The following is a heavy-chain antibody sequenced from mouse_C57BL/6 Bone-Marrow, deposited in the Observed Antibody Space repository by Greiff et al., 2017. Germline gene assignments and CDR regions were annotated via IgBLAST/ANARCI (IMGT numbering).Heavy chain of an antibody. CDR2: INPSNGGT. D-gene: IGHD2-3*01. CDR1: GYTFTSYW. Sequence: VQLQQPGTELVKPGASVKLSCKASGYTFTSYWMHWVKQRPGQGLEWIGNINPSNGGTNYNEKFKSKDTLTVDKSSSTAYMQLSSLTSEYSAVYYCARVDGYYDYAMDYWGQGTSVTVAS. V-gene: IGHV1-53*01. J-gene: IGHJ4*01. CDR3: ARVDGYYDYAMDY.